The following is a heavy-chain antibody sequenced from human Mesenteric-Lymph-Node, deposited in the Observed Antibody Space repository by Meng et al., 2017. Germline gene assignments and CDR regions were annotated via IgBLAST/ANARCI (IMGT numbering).Heavy chain of an antibody. CDR2: INPNSGGT. Sequence: VARVTPGTEWNYPGAPWRASSKPSGYTFTGYYMPWVRQAPGQGLEWMGRINPNSGGTNYARKFKGRVTITRDTSISTAYMELSSLRSEDTAVYYCARDYYYDSSGYRIFDYWGQGTLVTVSS. J-gene: IGHJ4*02. D-gene: IGHD3-22*01. CDR3: ARDYYYDSSGYRIFDY. V-gene: IGHV1-2*06. CDR1: GYTFTGYY.